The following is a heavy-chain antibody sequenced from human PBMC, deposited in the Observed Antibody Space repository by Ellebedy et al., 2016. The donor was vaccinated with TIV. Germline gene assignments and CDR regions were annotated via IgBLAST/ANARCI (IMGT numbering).Heavy chain of an antibody. J-gene: IGHJ4*02. V-gene: IGHV3-7*03. CDR1: GFTFSSYA. Sequence: GESLKISCAASGFTFSSYAMHWVRQTPGQGLEWVANINPDGSEIHYVDSVKGRFTISRDNARNSLSLQMNSLRVEDTAVYYCARDVLGGFFDYWGQGTPVIVSS. D-gene: IGHD3-16*01. CDR2: INPDGSEI. CDR3: ARDVLGGFFDY.